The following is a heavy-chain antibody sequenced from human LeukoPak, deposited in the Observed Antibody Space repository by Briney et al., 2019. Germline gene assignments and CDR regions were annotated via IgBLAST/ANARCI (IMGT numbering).Heavy chain of an antibody. V-gene: IGHV4-30-2*01. J-gene: IGHJ4*02. CDR1: GVAISRGGYA. CDR2: IYHSGTT. CDR3: ARIRKYSRTGFDY. Sequence: SETLSLTCAVSGVAISRGGYAWNWIRQPPGKGLEWIAYIYHSGTTYYNPSLKSRVTISVDTSKNQFSLKLSSVTAADTAVYYCARIRKYSRTGFDYWGQGTLVTVSS. D-gene: IGHD6-6*01.